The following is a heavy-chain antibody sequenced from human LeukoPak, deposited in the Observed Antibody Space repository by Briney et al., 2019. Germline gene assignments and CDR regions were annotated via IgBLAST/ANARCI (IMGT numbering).Heavy chain of an antibody. J-gene: IGHJ5*02. CDR3: ARVPKSWGYSSGSNWFDP. V-gene: IGHV1-69*06. CDR2: IIPTFGTA. D-gene: IGHD6-19*01. CDR1: GGTFSSYA. Sequence: ASVKVSCKASGGTFSSYAISWVRQAPGQGLEWMGGIIPTFGTANYAQKFQGRVTITADKSTSTAYMELSSLRSEDTAVYYCARVPKSWGYSSGSNWFDPWGQGTLVTVSS.